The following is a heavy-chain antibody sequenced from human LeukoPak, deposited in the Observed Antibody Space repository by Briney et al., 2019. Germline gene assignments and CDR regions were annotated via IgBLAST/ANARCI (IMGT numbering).Heavy chain of an antibody. Sequence: PGGSLRLSCAASRFTFSTYYMNWVRQAPGKWLEWISSISGSSTHMYYADSVKGRFIISRDNAKNSLYLQMSSLRAEDTAVYYCASLYGGNSDYWGQGTLVTVSS. D-gene: IGHD4-23*01. J-gene: IGHJ4*02. CDR1: RFTFSTYY. CDR3: ASLYGGNSDY. CDR2: ISGSSTHM. V-gene: IGHV3-21*01.